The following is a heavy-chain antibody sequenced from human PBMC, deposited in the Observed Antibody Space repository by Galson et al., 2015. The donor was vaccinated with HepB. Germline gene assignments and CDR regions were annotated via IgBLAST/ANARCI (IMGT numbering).Heavy chain of an antibody. V-gene: IGHV3-11*03. J-gene: IGHJ4*02. Sequence: FLRLSCAASGFTLSNYYLGWSRQAPGKGLELRSCINRNSSYIIYANSVKGRFSISRDNSKNLLHLQMDSLRAEDTAVYYCAKSNFSAPSRHFYYWGRGTLVTVSS. CDR3: AKSNFSAPSRHFYY. D-gene: IGHD3-10*01. CDR1: GFTLSNYY. CDR2: INRNSSYI.